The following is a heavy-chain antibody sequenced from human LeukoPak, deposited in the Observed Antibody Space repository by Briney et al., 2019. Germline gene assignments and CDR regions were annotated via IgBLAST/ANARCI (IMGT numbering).Heavy chain of an antibody. CDR2: IYYSGST. J-gene: IGHJ4*02. Sequence: SETLSLTCTVSGGSISSGGYYWSWIRQHPGKGLEWIGYIYYSGSTYYNPSLKSRVTISVDTSKNQFSLKLSSVTAADTAVYYCARVSPGKLQWELFPHFDYWGQGTLVTVSS. V-gene: IGHV4-31*03. CDR3: ARVSPGKLQWELFPHFDY. CDR1: GGSISSGGYY. D-gene: IGHD1-26*01.